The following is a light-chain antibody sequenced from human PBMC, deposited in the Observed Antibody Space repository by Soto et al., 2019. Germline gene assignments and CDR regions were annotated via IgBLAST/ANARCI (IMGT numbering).Light chain of an antibody. J-gene: IGLJ3*02. CDR2: EVT. V-gene: IGLV2-14*01. Sequence: QSALTQPASVSGSPGQSITISCTGTSSDVGGYNYVSWYQQHPDKAPEVMIYEVTKRPSGVSDRFSGSKSGNTASLTISGLQAEDEAVYYCYSYTSRSTWVFGGGTKLTVL. CDR3: YSYTSRSTWV. CDR1: SSDVGGYNY.